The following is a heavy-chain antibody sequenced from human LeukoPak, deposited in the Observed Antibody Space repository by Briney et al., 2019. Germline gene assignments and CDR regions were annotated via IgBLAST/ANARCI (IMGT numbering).Heavy chain of an antibody. CDR2: IFQGGTT. V-gene: IGHV4-38-2*02. Sequence: SETLSLTCTVSGCSIRSGFYWGWIRQAPGKGLEWIGSIFQGGTTFYNPSLKSRVIISADTSNNEFSLKLSSVTAADTAVYYCARIGTAMIDYWGQGTLVTVSS. CDR1: GCSIRSGFY. CDR3: ARIGTAMIDY. J-gene: IGHJ4*02. D-gene: IGHD5-18*01.